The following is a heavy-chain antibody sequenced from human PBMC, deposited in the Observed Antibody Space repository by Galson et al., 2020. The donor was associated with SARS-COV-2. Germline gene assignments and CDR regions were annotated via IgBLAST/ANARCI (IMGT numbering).Heavy chain of an antibody. CDR2: IYDSANT. CDR3: ARGQQTELLTPFDF. Sequence: PSETLSLTCAVSGGSVSGGAFSWSWFRQPPGKGLEWIGYIYDSANTYYNQSLKSRVSISVDRSKNQFSLNLSSVTAADTAVYYCARGQQTELLTPFDFWGQGTLVTVSS. CDR1: GGSVSGGAFS. J-gene: IGHJ4*02. D-gene: IGHD1-26*01. V-gene: IGHV4-30-2*01.